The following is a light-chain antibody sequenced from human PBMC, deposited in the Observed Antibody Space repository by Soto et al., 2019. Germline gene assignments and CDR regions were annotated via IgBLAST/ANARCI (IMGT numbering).Light chain of an antibody. J-gene: IGKJ5*01. CDR1: QSVSDK. CDR2: RAS. CDR3: QQYNTWPIT. V-gene: IGKV3-15*01. Sequence: EVLMTQSPDTLYVSPGERVTLSCRASQSVSDKLAWYQQKPGQGPRLLVYRASTRTLGIPARFSGSESGTEFTLTSSSLQSEDFAIYYCQQYNTWPITFGQGTRLEIK.